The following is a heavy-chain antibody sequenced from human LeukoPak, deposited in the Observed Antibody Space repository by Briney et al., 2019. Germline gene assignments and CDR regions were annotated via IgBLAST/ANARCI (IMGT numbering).Heavy chain of an antibody. J-gene: IGHJ4*02. D-gene: IGHD5-12*01. Sequence: SQTLSLTCTVSGGSISSGDYYWSWIRQHPGKGLEWIGYIYYGGNTYYNPSLESRVTISLDTSKNKFSLKLGSVTAADTAMYYCARGGALVATLAYWGQGILVTVSS. V-gene: IGHV4-31*03. CDR3: ARGGALVATLAY. CDR2: IYYGGNT. CDR1: GGSISSGDYY.